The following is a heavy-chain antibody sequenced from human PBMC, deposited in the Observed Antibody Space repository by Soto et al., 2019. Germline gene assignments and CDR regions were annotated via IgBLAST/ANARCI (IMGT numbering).Heavy chain of an antibody. CDR1: GFTFDEYT. CDR3: ATAPTRHSWNDGLEK. D-gene: IGHD1-20*01. CDR2: ISWDGEST. V-gene: IGHV3-43*01. J-gene: IGHJ1*01. Sequence: EVQLVESGGRVVRPGGSLRLSCAASGFTFDEYTMHWVRQVAGKGLEWVSLISWDGESTHYADSVKGRFTISRDNSKNSLYLQMNSLTIDDTALYYGATAPTRHSWNDGLEKWGQGTLVTVSS.